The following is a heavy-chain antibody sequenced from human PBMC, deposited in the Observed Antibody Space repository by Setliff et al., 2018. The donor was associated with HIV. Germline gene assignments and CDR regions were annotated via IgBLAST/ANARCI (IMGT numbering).Heavy chain of an antibody. Sequence: SETLSLTCTVSGGSIRSGSYYWTWIRQPAGKGPEWIGSIYHSGNTYYNPSLKSRVTISLDTSMNQFSLKLTSVTAADTAVYYCAREVDVVTTSDAFDIWGQGTMVTVSS. CDR3: AREVDVVTTSDAFDI. J-gene: IGHJ3*02. CDR1: GGSIRSGSYY. CDR2: IYHSGNT. D-gene: IGHD2-21*02. V-gene: IGHV4-39*07.